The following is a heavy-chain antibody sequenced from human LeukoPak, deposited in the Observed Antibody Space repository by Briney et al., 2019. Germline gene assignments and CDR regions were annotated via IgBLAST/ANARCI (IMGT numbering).Heavy chain of an antibody. D-gene: IGHD4-17*01. CDR2: ISYDGSNK. CDR1: GFTFSSYA. V-gene: IGHV3-30-3*01. J-gene: IGHJ4*02. CDR3: ARVSVTTFSPPED. Sequence: PGGSLRLSCAASGFTFSSYAMHWVRQAPGKGLEWVAVISYDGSNKYYADSVKGRFTISRDNSKNTLYLQVNSLRAEDTAVYYCARVSVTTFSPPEDWGQGTLVTVSS.